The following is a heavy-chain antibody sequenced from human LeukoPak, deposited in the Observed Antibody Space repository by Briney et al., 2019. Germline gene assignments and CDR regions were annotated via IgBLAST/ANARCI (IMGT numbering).Heavy chain of an antibody. D-gene: IGHD3-10*01. CDR1: GFTFSSYS. CDR3: ANKGDLFDS. Sequence: GGSLRLSCAASGFTFSSYSMNWVRQAPGKGLEWVSYISSSSSTIYYADSVKGRFTISRDNSKNTLYLQMNSLRAEDTAVYYCANKGDLFDSWGQGTLVTVSS. V-gene: IGHV3-48*01. J-gene: IGHJ4*02. CDR2: ISSSSSTI.